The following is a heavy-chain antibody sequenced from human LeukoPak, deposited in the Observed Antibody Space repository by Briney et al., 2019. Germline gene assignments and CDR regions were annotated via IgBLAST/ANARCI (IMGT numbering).Heavy chain of an antibody. CDR3: ARRRWLQLVHYFDY. CDR2: IYWDVDK. V-gene: IGHV2-5*02. CDR1: GFSLSTSGVG. J-gene: IGHJ4*02. Sequence: SGPTLVKPTQTLTLTCTFSGFSLSTSGVGVGWIRQPPGKALEWLALIYWDVDKRYSPSLKSRLTITKDTSKNQVVLTMTNMDPVDTGTYYCARRRWLQLVHYFDYWGQGTLVTVSS. D-gene: IGHD5-24*01.